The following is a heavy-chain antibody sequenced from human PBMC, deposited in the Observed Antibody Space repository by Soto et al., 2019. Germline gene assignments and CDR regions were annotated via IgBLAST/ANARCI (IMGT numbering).Heavy chain of an antibody. J-gene: IGHJ5*02. CDR1: GGTFSSYA. V-gene: IGHV1-69*01. CDR3: ARDRYCSGGSCYSFWFDP. D-gene: IGHD2-15*01. Sequence: QVQLVQSGAEVKKPGSSVKVSCKASGGTFSSYAISWVRQAPGQGLEWMGGIIPIFGTANYAQKFQGRVTITADESTSTAYMELSSLRSEDTAVYYCARDRYCSGGSCYSFWFDPWGQGTLVTVS. CDR2: IIPIFGTA.